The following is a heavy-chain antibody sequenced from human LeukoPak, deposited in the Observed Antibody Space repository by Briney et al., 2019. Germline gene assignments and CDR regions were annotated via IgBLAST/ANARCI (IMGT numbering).Heavy chain of an antibody. CDR2: ISGGGGST. J-gene: IGHJ4*02. CDR1: GFTFTSYS. V-gene: IGHV3-23*01. CDR3: AKGGKWDVTPFDY. D-gene: IGHD1-26*01. Sequence: GGSLRLSCAAFGFTFTSYSMNWVRQAPGKGLEWVSTISGGGGSTYYADSVKGRFTISRDNSKNTLYLQVNSLRAEDTAVYYCAKGGKWDVTPFDYWGQGTLVTVSS.